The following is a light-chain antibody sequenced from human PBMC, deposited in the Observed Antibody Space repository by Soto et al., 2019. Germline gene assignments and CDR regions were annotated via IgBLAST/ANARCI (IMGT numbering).Light chain of an antibody. CDR1: RDITNY. Sequence: DTQMTQSPSAMSASVGDRVTITCRASRDITNYVAWFQQKPGQVPKRLIYAASSLQRGVPSRFSGSGSGTEFTLTISSLQPEDFATYYCLQHNTYPHTFGQGPKLEIK. J-gene: IGKJ2*01. V-gene: IGKV1-17*03. CDR2: AAS. CDR3: LQHNTYPHT.